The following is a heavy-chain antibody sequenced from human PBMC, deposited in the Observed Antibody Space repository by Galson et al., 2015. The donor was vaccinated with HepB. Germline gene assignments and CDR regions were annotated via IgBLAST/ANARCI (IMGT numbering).Heavy chain of an antibody. J-gene: IGHJ4*02. CDR1: GFTFSSYA. D-gene: IGHD3-9*01. Sequence: CAASGFTFSSYAMHWVRQAPGKGLEWVAVISYDGSNKYYADSVKGRFTISRDNSKNTLYLQMNSLRAEDTAVYYCAKDSMYYDILTGYYEELYYFDYWGQGTLVTVSS. CDR3: AKDSMYYDILTGYYEELYYFDY. V-gene: IGHV3-30*04. CDR2: ISYDGSNK.